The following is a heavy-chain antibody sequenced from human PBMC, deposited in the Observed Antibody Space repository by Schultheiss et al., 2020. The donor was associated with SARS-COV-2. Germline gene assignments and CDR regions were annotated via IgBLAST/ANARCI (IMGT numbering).Heavy chain of an antibody. CDR1: GYTFTGYY. CDR2: ISAYNGNT. Sequence: ASVKVSCKASGYTFTGYYMHWVRQAPGQGLEWMGWISAYNGNTNYAQKFQGWVTMTRDTSISTAYMELSRLRSDDTAVYYCAFQVVRGVTTFDYWGQGTLVTVSS. D-gene: IGHD3-10*01. V-gene: IGHV1-2*04. J-gene: IGHJ4*02. CDR3: AFQVVRGVTTFDY.